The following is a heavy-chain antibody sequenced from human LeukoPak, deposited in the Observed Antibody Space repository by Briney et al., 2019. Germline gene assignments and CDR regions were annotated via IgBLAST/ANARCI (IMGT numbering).Heavy chain of an antibody. CDR1: GFTFTSYS. CDR2: ISGGGGST. V-gene: IGHV3-23*01. D-gene: IGHD3-10*01. CDR3: VVDLSGSADY. Sequence: GGSLRLSCAASGFTFTSYSMNWVRQAPGKGLEWVSTISGGGGSTYYADSVKGRFTISRDNAKNTLYPQMNSLRTEDSALYYCVVDLSGSADYWGQGTLVTVSS. J-gene: IGHJ4*02.